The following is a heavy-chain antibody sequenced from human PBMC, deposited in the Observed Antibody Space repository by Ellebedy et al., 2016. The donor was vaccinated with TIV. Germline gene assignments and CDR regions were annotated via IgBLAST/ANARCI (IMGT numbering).Heavy chain of an antibody. D-gene: IGHD6-13*01. V-gene: IGHV4-39*07. CDR1: GASISSSSSY. CDR3: ARDYSSSWFG. CDR2: IYYSGST. Sequence: MPSETLSLTCTVSGASISSSSSYWGWIRQPPGKGLEWIGSIYYSGSTYYNPSLKSRVTISVDTSKNQCSLKLRSVTAAATAVYHVARDYSSSWFGWGRGTLVTVSS. J-gene: IGHJ4*02.